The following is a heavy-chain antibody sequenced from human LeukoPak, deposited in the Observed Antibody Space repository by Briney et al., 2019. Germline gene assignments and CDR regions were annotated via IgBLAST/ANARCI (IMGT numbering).Heavy chain of an antibody. CDR3: ARDGFYYGSGIRGYFDY. CDR2: IKQDGSEK. V-gene: IGHV3-7*01. CDR1: GFTFSSYW. D-gene: IGHD3-10*01. J-gene: IGHJ4*02. Sequence: PGGSLRLSCAASGFTFSSYWMSWVRQAPGKGLEWVANIKQDGSEKYYVDSVKGRFTISRDNAKNSLYLQMNSLRAEDTAVYYCARDGFYYGSGIRGYFDYWGQGTLVTVSS.